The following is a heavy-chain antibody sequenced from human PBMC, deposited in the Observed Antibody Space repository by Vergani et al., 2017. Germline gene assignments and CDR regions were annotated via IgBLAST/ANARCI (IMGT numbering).Heavy chain of an antibody. CDR2: IYYSGST. CDR1: GGSISSYY. CDR3: ARLMSLVTAQDAFDI. J-gene: IGHJ3*02. Sequence: QVQLQESGPGLVKPSETLSLTCTVSGGSISSYYWSWIRQPPGKGLEWIGYIYYSGSTNYNPSLKSRVTISVDTSKNQFSLKLSSVTAAATAVYYCARLMSLVTAQDAFDIWGQGTMVTVSS. V-gene: IGHV4-59*08. D-gene: IGHD2-21*02.